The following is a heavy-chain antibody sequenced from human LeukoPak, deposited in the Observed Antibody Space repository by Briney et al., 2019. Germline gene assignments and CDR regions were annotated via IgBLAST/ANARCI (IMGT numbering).Heavy chain of an antibody. CDR2: IIPILGIA. Sequence: GASVKVSCKASGGTFSSYAISWVRQAPGQGLEWMGRIIPILGIANYARKFQGRVTITADKSTSTAYMELSSLRSEDTAVYYCARDYSGSYYRFDPWGQGTLVTVSS. V-gene: IGHV1-69*04. J-gene: IGHJ5*02. D-gene: IGHD1-26*01. CDR3: ARDYSGSYYRFDP. CDR1: GGTFSSYA.